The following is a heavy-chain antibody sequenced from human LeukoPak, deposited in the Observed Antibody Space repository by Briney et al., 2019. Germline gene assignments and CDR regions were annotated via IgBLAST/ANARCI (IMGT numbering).Heavy chain of an antibody. D-gene: IGHD1-26*01. CDR3: ARGSGWEGFDY. Sequence: SETLSLTCTVSGGSISSYYWSWIRQPPGKRLEWIGYIYYSGSTKYNPSLKSRVTISVDTSKNQSSLKLSSVTAADTAVYYCARGSGWEGFDYWGQGTLVTVSS. V-gene: IGHV4-59*01. CDR2: IYYSGST. J-gene: IGHJ4*02. CDR1: GGSISSYY.